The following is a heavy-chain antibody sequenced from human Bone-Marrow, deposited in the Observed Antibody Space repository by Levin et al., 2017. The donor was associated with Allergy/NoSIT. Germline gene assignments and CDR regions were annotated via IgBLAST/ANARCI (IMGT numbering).Heavy chain of an antibody. D-gene: IGHD3-22*01. CDR1: GFSLSTSGVG. CDR2: IYWNDDK. V-gene: IGHV2-5*01. CDR3: AYSVAGYSDSETYYYKDY. Sequence: SGPTLVKPTETLTLTCTFSGFSLSTSGVGVAWIRQPPGKALEWLAFIYWNDDKRYSPSLDSRLTITKDTSKNQVVLTMTNMDPVDTATYYCAYSVAGYSDSETYYYKDYWGQGTLVTVSS. J-gene: IGHJ4*02.